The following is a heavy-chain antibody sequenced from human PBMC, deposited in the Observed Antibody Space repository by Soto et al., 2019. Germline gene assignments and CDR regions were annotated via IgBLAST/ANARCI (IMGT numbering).Heavy chain of an antibody. V-gene: IGHV1-69*02. D-gene: IGHD6-13*01. J-gene: IGHJ3*02. CDR2: IIPMFDIA. Sequence: QVQLVQSGVEVKKPGSSVKVSCKASGGSFRTYTIFWVRQAPGQGLEWMGRIIPMFDIANYAQKFQGRVTFNADKSTGTVYKEMISLTSDDTAIYFYTLGSWSAEVFDIWGQGTLVTVSS. CDR1: GGSFRTYT. CDR3: TLGSWSAEVFDI.